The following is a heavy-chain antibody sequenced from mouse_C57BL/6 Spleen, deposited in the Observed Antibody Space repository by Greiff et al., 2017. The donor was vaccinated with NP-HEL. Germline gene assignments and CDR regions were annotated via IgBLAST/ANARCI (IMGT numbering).Heavy chain of an antibody. D-gene: IGHD1-1*01. CDR3: ARKGYGSSYVDWYFDG. Sequence: QVQLQQPGAELVRPGSSVKLSCKASGYTFTSYWMHWVKQRPIQGLEWIGNIDPSDSETHYNQKFKDKATLTVDKSSSTAYMQLSSLTSEDSAVYYCARKGYGSSYVDWYFDGWGTGTTVTVSS. CDR2: IDPSDSET. V-gene: IGHV1-52*01. J-gene: IGHJ1*03. CDR1: GYTFTSYW.